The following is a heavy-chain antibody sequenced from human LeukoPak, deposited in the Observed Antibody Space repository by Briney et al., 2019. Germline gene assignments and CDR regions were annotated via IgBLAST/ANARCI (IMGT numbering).Heavy chain of an antibody. CDR1: GDSVSSNSAA. V-gene: IGHV6-1*01. D-gene: IGHD4-17*01. CDR2: TYYRSKWYN. Sequence: SQTLSLTCAISGDSVSSNSAAWNWIRQSPSRGLEWLGRTYYRSKWYNDYAVSVKSRITINPDTSKNQFSLKLSSVTAADTAVYYCARGPNGDYIENNRAIDYWGQGTLVTVSS. J-gene: IGHJ4*02. CDR3: ARGPNGDYIENNRAIDY.